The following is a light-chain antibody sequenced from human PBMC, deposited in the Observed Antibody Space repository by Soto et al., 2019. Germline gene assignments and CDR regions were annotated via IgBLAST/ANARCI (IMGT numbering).Light chain of an antibody. V-gene: IGLV4-69*01. CDR2: LNSDGSH. CDR1: SGHSSYA. J-gene: IGLJ3*02. CDR3: QTWDTGIRV. Sequence: QLVLTQSPSASASLGASVKLTCTLSSGHSSYAIAWHQQQPEKGPRYLMKLNSDGSHNKGDGIPDRFSGSSSGAERHLTISSLQSEDEADYYCQTWDTGIRVFGGGTKLTVL.